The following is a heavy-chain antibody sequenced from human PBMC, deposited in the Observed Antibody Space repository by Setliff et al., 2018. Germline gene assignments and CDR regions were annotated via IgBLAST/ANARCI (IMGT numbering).Heavy chain of an antibody. V-gene: IGHV4-34*01. Sequence: SETLSLTCAVYGGSFSGYSWSWIRQPPGKGLEWIGKINHSGSTNYNPSLKSRVTISIDTSKNQFSLKLSSVTAADTAVYYCARHPTGFPNWFDVWGQGTLVTVSS. CDR1: GGSFSGYS. CDR2: INHSGST. J-gene: IGHJ5*02. D-gene: IGHD3-9*01. CDR3: ARHPTGFPNWFDV.